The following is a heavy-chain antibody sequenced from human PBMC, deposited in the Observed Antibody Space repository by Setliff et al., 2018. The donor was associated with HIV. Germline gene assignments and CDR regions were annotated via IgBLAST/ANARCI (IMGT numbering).Heavy chain of an antibody. V-gene: IGHV1-2*02. Sequence: ASVKVSCKASGYTFTDYYMHWVRQAPGQGLEWMGWINPNSGGTKSAQTFQGRVTVTRDTSINTAYMDLSRLRSDDTAIYYCARDKLEETAESLWGPMKNDAFDIWGPGTLVTVS. D-gene: IGHD2-21*01. J-gene: IGHJ3*02. CDR2: INPNSGGT. CDR3: ARDKLEETAESLWGPMKNDAFDI. CDR1: GYTFTDYY.